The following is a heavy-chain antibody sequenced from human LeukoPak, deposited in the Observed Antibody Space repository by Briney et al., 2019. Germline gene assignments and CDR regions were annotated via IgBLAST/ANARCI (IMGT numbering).Heavy chain of an antibody. Sequence: TPSETLSLTCTVSGYSISSGYYWGWIRQPPGKGLEWIGSIYHSGSTYYNPSLKSRVTISVDTSKNQFSLKLSSVTAADTAVYYCARGRRPLLLGYWGQGTLVTVSS. D-gene: IGHD2-21*02. V-gene: IGHV4-38-2*02. CDR2: IYHSGST. J-gene: IGHJ4*02. CDR1: GYSISSGYY. CDR3: ARGRRPLLLGY.